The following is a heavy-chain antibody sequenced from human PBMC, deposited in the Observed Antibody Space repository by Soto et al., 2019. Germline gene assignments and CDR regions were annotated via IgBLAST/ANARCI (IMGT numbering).Heavy chain of an antibody. CDR3: ATKLQTVATMRDAFDI. D-gene: IGHD5-12*01. CDR2: FDPEDGET. Sequence: ASVKVSCKVSGYTLTELSMHWVRQAPGKGLEWMGGFDPEDGETIYAQKFQGRVTMTEDTSTDTAYMELSSLRSEDTAVYYCATKLQTVATMRDAFDIWGQGTMVTVSS. CDR1: GYTLTELS. V-gene: IGHV1-24*01. J-gene: IGHJ3*02.